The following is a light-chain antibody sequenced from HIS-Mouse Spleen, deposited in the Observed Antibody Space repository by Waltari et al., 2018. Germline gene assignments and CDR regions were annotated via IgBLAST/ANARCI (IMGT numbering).Light chain of an antibody. Sequence: SYELTQPPSVSVSPGQTARITCSGDALPKKYAYWYQQKSGQAPVLVIYEDSKRRSGLPARFSGSSSGTMATLTISSAQVEDEADYYCYSTDSSGNHRVFGGGTKLTVL. CDR3: YSTDSSGNHRV. CDR2: EDS. CDR1: ALPKKY. J-gene: IGLJ2*01. V-gene: IGLV3-10*01.